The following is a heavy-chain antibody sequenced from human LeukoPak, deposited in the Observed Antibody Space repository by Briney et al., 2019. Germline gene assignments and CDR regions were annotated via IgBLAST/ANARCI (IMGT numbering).Heavy chain of an antibody. Sequence: ASVKVSCKASGYTFTSYGISWVRQAPAQGLEWMGWISAYNGNTNYAQKLQGRVTMTTDTSTSTAYMELRSLRSDDTAVYYCARAPGYCSGGSCFDYWGQGTLVTVSS. CDR3: ARAPGYCSGGSCFDY. J-gene: IGHJ4*02. V-gene: IGHV1-18*01. CDR1: GYTFTSYG. CDR2: ISAYNGNT. D-gene: IGHD2-15*01.